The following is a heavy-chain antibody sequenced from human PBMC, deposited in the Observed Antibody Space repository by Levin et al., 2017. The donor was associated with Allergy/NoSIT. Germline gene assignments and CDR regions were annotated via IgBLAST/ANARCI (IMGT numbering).Heavy chain of an antibody. CDR1: GGSFSGYY. J-gene: IGHJ6*03. Sequence: SETLSLTCAVYGGSFSGYYWSWIRQPPGKGLEWIGEINHSGSTNYNPSLKSRVTISVDTSKNQFSLKLSSVTAADTAVYYCARGPIAAAGRGTYYYYYYMDVWGKGTTVTVSS. D-gene: IGHD6-13*01. V-gene: IGHV4-34*01. CDR2: INHSGST. CDR3: ARGPIAAAGRGTYYYYYYMDV.